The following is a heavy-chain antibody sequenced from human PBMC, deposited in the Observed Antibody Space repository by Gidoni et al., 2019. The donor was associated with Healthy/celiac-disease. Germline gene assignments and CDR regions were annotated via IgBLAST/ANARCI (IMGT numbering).Heavy chain of an antibody. Sequence: QLQLQESGSGLVKPSQTLSLTCAVSGGSISSGGYSWSWIRQPPGKGLEWIGYIYHSGSTYYNPSLKSRVTISVDRSKNQFSLKLSSVTAADTAVYYCARATYYDFWSGYYTPYYYYMDVWGKGTTVTVSS. D-gene: IGHD3-3*01. CDR1: GGSISSGGYS. V-gene: IGHV4-30-2*01. CDR3: ARATYYDFWSGYYTPYYYYMDV. J-gene: IGHJ6*03. CDR2: IYHSGST.